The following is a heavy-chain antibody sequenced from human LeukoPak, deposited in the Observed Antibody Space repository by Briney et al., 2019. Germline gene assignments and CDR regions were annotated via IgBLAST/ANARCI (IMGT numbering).Heavy chain of an antibody. Sequence: GGTLRLSCAASGFTFSSYWISWIRHAQGKGLDLVSHLNLDGSVKYYVDSVKGRFTISRDNAKNSLYMQINSLRDEDTAVYYCAMDPRRRDGYNYYFNGMDVWGQGTTVTVSS. CDR2: LNLDGSVK. D-gene: IGHD5-24*01. CDR1: GFTFSSYW. CDR3: AMDPRRRDGYNYYFNGMDV. J-gene: IGHJ6*02. V-gene: IGHV3-7*04.